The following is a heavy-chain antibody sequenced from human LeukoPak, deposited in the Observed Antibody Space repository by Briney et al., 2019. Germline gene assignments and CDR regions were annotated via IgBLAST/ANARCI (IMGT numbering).Heavy chain of an antibody. Sequence: SETLSLTCTVSNGSMTNNYWSWIRQPPGKGLEWIGYIYHSGSTYYNPSLKSRVTISVDRSKNQFSLKLSSVTAADTAVYYCASGEYSSSWYWFDPWGQGTLVTVSS. J-gene: IGHJ5*02. D-gene: IGHD6-13*01. CDR2: IYHSGST. V-gene: IGHV4-59*12. CDR1: NGSMTNNY. CDR3: ASGEYSSSWYWFDP.